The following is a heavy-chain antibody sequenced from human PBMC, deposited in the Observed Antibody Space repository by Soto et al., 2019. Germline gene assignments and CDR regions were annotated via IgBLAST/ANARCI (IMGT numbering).Heavy chain of an antibody. CDR1: GGSFSGYY. V-gene: IGHV4-34*01. D-gene: IGHD3-10*01. CDR2: ITHSGGT. CDR3: ARVLMLRGTIVPEGYSYHMDL. J-gene: IGHJ6*03. Sequence: SETLSLTYAIYGGSFSGYYWSWIRQSPEKGLVWIGEITHSGGTNYNPSLKSRVTISINTSRNWFSLRLSSLTAADTAVYYCARVLMLRGTIVPEGYSYHMDLWGKGTTVTVSS.